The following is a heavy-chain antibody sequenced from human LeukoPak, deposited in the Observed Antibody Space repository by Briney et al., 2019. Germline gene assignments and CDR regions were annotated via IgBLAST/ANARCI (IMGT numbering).Heavy chain of an antibody. D-gene: IGHD6-6*01. V-gene: IGHV1-2*02. CDR2: INPNSGGT. Sequence: ASVKVSCKASGYTFTGYYMHWVRQAPGQGLEWMGWINPNSGGTNYAQKIQGRVTMTRDTSISTAYMELSRLRSDDTAVYYCARVTSIAARPGPFDYWGQGTLVTVSS. J-gene: IGHJ4*02. CDR3: ARVTSIAARPGPFDY. CDR1: GYTFTGYY.